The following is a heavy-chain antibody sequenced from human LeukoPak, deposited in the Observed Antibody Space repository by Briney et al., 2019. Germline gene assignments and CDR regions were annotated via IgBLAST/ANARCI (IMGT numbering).Heavy chain of an antibody. Sequence: SETLSLTCTVSGGSISSSGYYWDWIRQPPGRGLEWIGSIYYSGSTYYNSSLKSRVTISVDTSKNQFSLKLSSVTAADTAVYYCARHYYDSSGYLYYFGYWGQGTLVTVSS. J-gene: IGHJ4*02. CDR1: GGSISSSGYY. D-gene: IGHD3-22*01. CDR3: ARHYYDSSGYLYYFGY. V-gene: IGHV4-39*01. CDR2: IYYSGST.